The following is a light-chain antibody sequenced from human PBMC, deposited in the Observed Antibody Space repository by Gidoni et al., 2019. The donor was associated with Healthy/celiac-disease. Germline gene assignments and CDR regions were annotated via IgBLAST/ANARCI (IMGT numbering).Light chain of an antibody. CDR3: QSADSSGTYV. J-gene: IGLJ1*01. V-gene: IGLV3-25*03. CDR1: ALPKQY. CDR2: KDS. Sequence: SYELTQPPSVSVSPGQTARITCSGDALPKQYAYWYQQKPGQAPVLVIYKDSERPSVITERFSGSSSGTTVTLTISGVQAEDEADYYCQSADSSGTYVFGTGTKVTVL.